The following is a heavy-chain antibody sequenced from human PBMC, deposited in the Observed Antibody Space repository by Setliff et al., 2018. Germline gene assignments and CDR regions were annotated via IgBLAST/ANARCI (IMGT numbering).Heavy chain of an antibody. CDR1: GFTFSSYG. CDR3: ARGRITIFGVTPPFDP. V-gene: IGHV3-7*04. J-gene: IGHJ5*02. D-gene: IGHD3-3*01. CDR2: ITHDGSKT. Sequence: GGSLRLSCAASGFTFSSYGMTWVRQAPGKGLEWVASITHDGSKTYILDSVKGRFTISRDNTKNSLYLQMNSLRAEDTAVYYCARGRITIFGVTPPFDPWGQRTLVTVSS.